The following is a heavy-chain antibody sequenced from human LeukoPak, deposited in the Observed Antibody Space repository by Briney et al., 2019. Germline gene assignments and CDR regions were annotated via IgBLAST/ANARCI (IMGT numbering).Heavy chain of an antibody. CDR3: ARDLRSYYYYYMDV. Sequence: PSQTLSLTCTVSGGSISSYCWSWIRQPAGKGLEWIGRIYISGSTNYNPSLKSRVTMSVDTSKNQFSLKLSSVTAADTAVYYCARDLRSYYYYYMDVWGKGTTVTISS. J-gene: IGHJ6*03. CDR2: IYISGST. V-gene: IGHV4-4*07. CDR1: GGSISSYC.